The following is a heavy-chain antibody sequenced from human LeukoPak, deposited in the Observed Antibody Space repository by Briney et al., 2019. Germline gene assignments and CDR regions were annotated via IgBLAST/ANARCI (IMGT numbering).Heavy chain of an antibody. CDR1: GFTFDDYA. Sequence: GGSLRLSCAASGFTFDDYAMHWVRQAPGKGLEWVSLTSGDGGSTYYADSVKGRFTISRDNSKNTLYLQMNSLRAEDTAVYYCARGYSGYVGNFDYWGQGTLVTVSS. CDR3: ARGYSGYVGNFDY. V-gene: IGHV3-43*02. J-gene: IGHJ4*02. D-gene: IGHD5-12*01. CDR2: TSGDGGST.